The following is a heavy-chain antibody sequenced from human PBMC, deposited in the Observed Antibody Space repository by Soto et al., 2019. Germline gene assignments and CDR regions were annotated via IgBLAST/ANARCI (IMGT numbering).Heavy chain of an antibody. D-gene: IGHD6-13*01. V-gene: IGHV3-23*01. CDR3: AKDLVAAAAS. Sequence: DGQLLESGGGLGQPGGSLRLSCVGSGFTVSNYAISWVRQAQGKGLQWVSGISESGGSTHYADSVRGRFAISRDNSKNTVYLQMNSLRAEDTAIYYCAKDLVAAAASWGQGTLVTVSS. J-gene: IGHJ5*02. CDR1: GFTVSNYA. CDR2: ISESGGST.